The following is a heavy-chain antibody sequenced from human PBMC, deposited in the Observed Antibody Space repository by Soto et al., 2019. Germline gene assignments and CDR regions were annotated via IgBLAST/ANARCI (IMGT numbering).Heavy chain of an antibody. CDR3: GKGRSYYYYYGVDV. V-gene: IGHV3-23*05. Sequence: GGSLRLSCAASGFTFSSYAMGWVRQAPGKGLEWVSNIDSSGGSTYYADAVKGRFTISRDNSKNTLYLQMNSLRAEDTAVYYCGKGRSYYYYYGVDVWGQGTTVTVSS. J-gene: IGHJ6*02. CDR2: IDSSGGST. CDR1: GFTFSSYA. D-gene: IGHD1-26*01.